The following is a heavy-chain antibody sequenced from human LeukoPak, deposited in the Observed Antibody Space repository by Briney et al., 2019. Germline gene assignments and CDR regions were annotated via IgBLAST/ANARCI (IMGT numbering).Heavy chain of an antibody. CDR1: AFTFSTYW. J-gene: IGHJ4*02. V-gene: IGHV3-7*03. CDR2: LNEDGSEK. Sequence: GGSLTLSCAASAFTFSTYWMTWVRQAPGKGLEWVASLNEDGSEKYYVDSVKSRFTISRDNAQKSLYLEMKSLSAKDTAVYYCARAVTSTEGYWGQGTLVTVSS. CDR3: ARAVTSTEGY.